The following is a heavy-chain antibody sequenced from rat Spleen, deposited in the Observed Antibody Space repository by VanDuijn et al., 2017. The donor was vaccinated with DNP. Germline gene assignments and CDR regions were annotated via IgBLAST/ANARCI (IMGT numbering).Heavy chain of an antibody. CDR3: ARSTVVVITTSYFDY. CDR1: GYSITSSYR. D-gene: IGHD1-12*02. CDR2: INSAGST. V-gene: IGHV3-3*01. J-gene: IGHJ2*01. Sequence: EVQLQESGPGLVKPSQSLSLTCSVTGYSITSSYRWNWIRKFPGNKLEWMGYINSAGSTNYNPSLKSRISITRDTSKNQFFLQVNSVTTEDTATYYCARSTVVVITTSYFDYWGQGVMVTVSS.